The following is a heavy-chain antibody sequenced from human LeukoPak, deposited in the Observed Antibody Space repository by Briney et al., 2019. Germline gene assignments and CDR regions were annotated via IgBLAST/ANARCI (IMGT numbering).Heavy chain of an antibody. D-gene: IGHD5-24*01. V-gene: IGHV3-30*03. CDR3: ARKEMAPN. CDR2: ISYDGSNK. J-gene: IGHJ4*02. CDR1: GFTFSSHR. Sequence: GGPLRLSCAASGFTFSSHRMLWARQAPGKALEWVADISYDGSNKHYADYVKGRFTISRDNSKNTLYLQMNSLRAEDTAVYYCARKEMAPNWGQGTQVTVSS.